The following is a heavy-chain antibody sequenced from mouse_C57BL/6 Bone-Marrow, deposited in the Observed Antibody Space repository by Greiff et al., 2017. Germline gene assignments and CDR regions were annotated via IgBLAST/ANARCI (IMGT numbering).Heavy chain of an antibody. CDR3: TTTVVATPYFDY. J-gene: IGHJ2*01. CDR2: IDPETGGT. Sequence: QVQLQQPGAELVRPGASVTLSCKASGYTFTDYEMHWVKQTPVHGLEWIGAIDPETGGTAYNQKFKGKAILTADKSSSTAYMELRSLTSEDSAVYYCTTTVVATPYFDYWGQGTTLTVSS. D-gene: IGHD1-1*01. CDR1: GYTFTDYE. V-gene: IGHV1-15*01.